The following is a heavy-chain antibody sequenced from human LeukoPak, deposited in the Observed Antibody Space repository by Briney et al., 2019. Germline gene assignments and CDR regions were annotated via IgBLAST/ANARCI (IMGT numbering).Heavy chain of an antibody. CDR3: ARVLGSGSYLSNYFDY. Sequence: SETLSLTCTVSGGSISSSSYYWGWIRQPPGKGLEWIGSIYYSGSTYYNPSLKSRVTISVDTSKNQFSLKLSSVTAADTAVYYCARVLGSGSYLSNYFDYWGQGTLVTVSS. CDR2: IYYSGST. J-gene: IGHJ4*02. D-gene: IGHD3-10*01. CDR1: GGSISSSSYY. V-gene: IGHV4-39*07.